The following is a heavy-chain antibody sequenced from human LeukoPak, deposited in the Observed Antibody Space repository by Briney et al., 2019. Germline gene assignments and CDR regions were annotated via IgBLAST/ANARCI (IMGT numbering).Heavy chain of an antibody. V-gene: IGHV3-21*01. CDR1: GFTFSSYT. Sequence: PGGSLGLSCATSGFTFSSYTMSWVRQTPGKGLEWVSSISSGSGYIKYAGSVKGRFTISRDNAENSVFLQMSSLRVDDTALYYCVRGWFDFWGQGTPVTVSS. CDR2: ISSGSGYI. CDR3: VRGWFDF. J-gene: IGHJ5*01.